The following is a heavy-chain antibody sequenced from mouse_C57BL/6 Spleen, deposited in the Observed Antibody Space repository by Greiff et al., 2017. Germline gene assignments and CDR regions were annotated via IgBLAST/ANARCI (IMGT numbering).Heavy chain of an antibody. CDR2: ISYDGSN. CDR3: ARVYYSNYEDAMDY. V-gene: IGHV3-6*01. CDR1: GYSITSGYY. J-gene: IGHJ4*01. Sequence: VQLQQSGPGLVKPSQSLSLTCSVTGYSITSGYYWNWIRQFPGNKLEWMGYISYDGSNNYNPSLKNRISITRDTSKNQFFLKLNSVTTEDTATYYCARVYYSNYEDAMDYWGQGTSVTVSS. D-gene: IGHD2-5*01.